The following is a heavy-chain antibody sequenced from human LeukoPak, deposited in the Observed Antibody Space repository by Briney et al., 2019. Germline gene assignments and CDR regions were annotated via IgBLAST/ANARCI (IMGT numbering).Heavy chain of an antibody. J-gene: IGHJ4*02. Sequence: SETLSLTCTVSGGSISSYYWSWIRQPPGKGLEWIGYIYYSGSTNYNPSLKSRVSISVDTSKNQFSLKLSSVTAADTAVYYCARRGAVAGTLDYWGQGTLVTVSS. V-gene: IGHV4-59*01. CDR3: ARRGAVAGTLDY. CDR2: IYYSGST. CDR1: GGSISSYY. D-gene: IGHD6-19*01.